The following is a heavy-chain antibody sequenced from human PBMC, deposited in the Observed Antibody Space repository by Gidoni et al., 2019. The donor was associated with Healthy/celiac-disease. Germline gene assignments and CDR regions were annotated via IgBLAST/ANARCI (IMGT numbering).Heavy chain of an antibody. CDR3: ASGGQWPPGAFDI. Sequence: GFLRLSCAASGFTFSDYYMSWIRQAPGKGLEWVSYISSSSSYTTYADSVKGRFTISRDNAKNSLYLQMNSLRAEDTAVYYCASGGQWPPGAFDIWGQGTMVTVSS. J-gene: IGHJ3*02. CDR2: ISSSSSYT. CDR1: GFTFSDYY. V-gene: IGHV3-11*03. D-gene: IGHD6-19*01.